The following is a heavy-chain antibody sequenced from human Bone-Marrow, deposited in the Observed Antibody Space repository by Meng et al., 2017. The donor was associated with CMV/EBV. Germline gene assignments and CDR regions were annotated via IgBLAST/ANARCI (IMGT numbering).Heavy chain of an antibody. CDR1: GFTFNNYG. CDR3: AKEGYCSSTSCYLGYYYYYGMDV. CDR2: IWYDGSNK. V-gene: IGHV3-33*03. D-gene: IGHD2-2*01. J-gene: IGHJ6*02. Sequence: GESLKISCTASGFTFNNYGMHWVRQAPGKGLEWVALIWYDGSNKYYAESVKGRFTISRDNAKNTLYLQMNSLRAEDTAVYYCAKEGYCSSTSCYLGYYYYYGMDVWGQGTTVTVSS.